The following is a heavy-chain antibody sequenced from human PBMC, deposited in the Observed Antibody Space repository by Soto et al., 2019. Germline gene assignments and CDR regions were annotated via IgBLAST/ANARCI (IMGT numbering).Heavy chain of an antibody. J-gene: IGHJ5*02. Sequence: ASVKVSCKAAGYTFTSYGINWVRQAPGQGLEWMGWISAYNGNTNYAQKLQGRVTMTTDTSTSTAYMELRSLRSDDTAVYYCARALWGSPPHWFDPWGQGTLVTVSS. D-gene: IGHD3-10*01. CDR2: ISAYNGNT. CDR3: ARALWGSPPHWFDP. CDR1: GYTFTSYG. V-gene: IGHV1-18*01.